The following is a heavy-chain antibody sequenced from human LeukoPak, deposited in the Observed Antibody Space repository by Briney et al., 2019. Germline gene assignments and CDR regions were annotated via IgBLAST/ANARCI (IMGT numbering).Heavy chain of an antibody. V-gene: IGHV4-30-4*07. CDR3: ARSTVRGHSYYYYMDV. J-gene: IGHJ6*03. CDR1: GGSISSGGYS. D-gene: IGHD3-10*01. Sequence: PQTLSLTCAVSGGSISSGGYSWSWIRQPPGKGLEWIGYIYYSGSTYYNPSLKSRVTISVDTSKNQFSLKLSSVTAADTAVYFCARSTVRGHSYYYYMDVWGKGTTVTVSS. CDR2: IYYSGST.